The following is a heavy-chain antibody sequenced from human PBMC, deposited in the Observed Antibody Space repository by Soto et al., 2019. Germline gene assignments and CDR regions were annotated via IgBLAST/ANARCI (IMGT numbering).Heavy chain of an antibody. V-gene: IGHV4-34*01. CDR3: ARGREGGGAS. J-gene: IGHJ5*02. D-gene: IGHD1-26*01. CDR2: INPSGST. CDR1: GRPFSGNY. Sequence: QVQLQQWGAGLLKPSETLSLTCGVYGRPFSGNYWSWIRQPPGEGPEWTGEINPSGSTNYSTSLKSGAAMSADTSKNQFSLEVGSVVAAGAAGYYCARGREGGGASWGQGTLVTVSS.